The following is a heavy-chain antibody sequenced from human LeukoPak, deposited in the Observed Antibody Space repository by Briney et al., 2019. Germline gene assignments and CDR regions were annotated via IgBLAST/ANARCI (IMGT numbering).Heavy chain of an antibody. V-gene: IGHV3-53*01. CDR3: ARDDYGCYGFDY. Sequence: GGSLRLSCAASGFTLSSNYMSWVRQAPGKGLEWVSVIYSGGSTYYAHSVQGRFAISRDNFQNTLYLQINSLRAEDTAVYYCARDDYGCYGFDYWGQGTEDTVPT. CDR1: GFTLSSNY. CDR2: IYSGGST. J-gene: IGHJ4*02. D-gene: IGHD4-17*01.